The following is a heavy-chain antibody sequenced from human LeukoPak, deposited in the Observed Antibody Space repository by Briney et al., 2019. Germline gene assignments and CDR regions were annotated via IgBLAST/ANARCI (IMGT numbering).Heavy chain of an antibody. CDR2: INHSGST. CDR3: ARGEPHYYYDSSGYYYP. J-gene: IGHJ5*02. D-gene: IGHD3-22*01. CDR1: GGSFNGYY. V-gene: IGHV4-34*01. Sequence: SETLSLTCAVYGGSFNGYYWTWIRQPSGKGLEWIGEINHSGSTDYNPSLKSRVTISVDTSKNQFSLKLNSVTAADTAVYYCARGEPHYYYDSSGYYYPWGQGTLVTVSS.